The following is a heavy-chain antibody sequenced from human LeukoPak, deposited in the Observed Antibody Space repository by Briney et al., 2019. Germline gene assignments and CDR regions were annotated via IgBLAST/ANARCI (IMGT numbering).Heavy chain of an antibody. V-gene: IGHV4-34*01. CDR2: INHSGST. CDR1: GGSFSGYY. Sequence: KPSETLSLSCAVYGGSFSGYYWSWIRQPPGKGLEWIGEINHSGSTNYNPSLKSRVTISVDTSKNQFSLKLSSVTAADTAVYYCARGRVRARAFDIWGQGTMVTVSS. CDR3: ARGRVRARAFDI. J-gene: IGHJ3*02. D-gene: IGHD1-1*01.